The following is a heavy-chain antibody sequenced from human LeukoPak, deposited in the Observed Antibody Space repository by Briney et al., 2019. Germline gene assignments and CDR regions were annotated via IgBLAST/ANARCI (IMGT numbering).Heavy chain of an antibody. Sequence: PSETLSLTCTVSGGSISSGDYYWSWIRQPPGKGLEWIGYIYYSGSTYYNPSLKSRVTISADTSKNQLSLKLSSVTAADTAVYYCASGERRLLWFGELFWGQGTLVTVSS. CDR3: ASGERRLLWFGELF. V-gene: IGHV4-30-4*01. D-gene: IGHD3-10*01. CDR2: IYYSGST. CDR1: GGSISSGDYY. J-gene: IGHJ4*02.